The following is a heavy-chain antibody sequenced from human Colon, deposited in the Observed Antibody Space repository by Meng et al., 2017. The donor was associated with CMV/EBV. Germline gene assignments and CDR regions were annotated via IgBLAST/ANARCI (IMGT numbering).Heavy chain of an antibody. CDR2: IWYDGNKK. CDR1: GFTFSNYG. V-gene: IGHV3-33*01. J-gene: IGHJ4*02. Sequence: TSGFTFSNYGMHWVRQAPGKGLEWVAAIWYDGNKKNYAESVKGRFSISRDNSKDTLYLQVNSLRAEDTAVYYCARSLYGSGKDAFDYWGQGTLVTVSS. CDR3: ARSLYGSGKDAFDY. D-gene: IGHD3-10*01.